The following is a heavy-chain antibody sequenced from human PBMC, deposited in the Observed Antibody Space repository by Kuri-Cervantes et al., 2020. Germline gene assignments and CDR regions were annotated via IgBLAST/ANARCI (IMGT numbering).Heavy chain of an antibody. D-gene: IGHD3-3*01. CDR2: IIPIFGTA. J-gene: IGHJ6*03. V-gene: IGHV1-69*06. Sequence: SVKVSCKASGGTFGSYAISWVRQAPGQGLEWMGGIIPIFGTANYAQKFQGRVTITADKSTSTAYMELSSLRSEDTAVYYCARSGKYYDFWSGYYRPDLDYYSYMDVWGKGTTVTVSS. CDR1: GGTFGSYA. CDR3: ARSGKYYDFWSGYYRPDLDYYSYMDV.